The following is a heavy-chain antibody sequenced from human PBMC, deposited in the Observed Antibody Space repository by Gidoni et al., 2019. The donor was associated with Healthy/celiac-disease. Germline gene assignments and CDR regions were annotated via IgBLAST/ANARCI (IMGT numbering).Heavy chain of an antibody. CDR2: INHSGST. CDR1: GGSFSGYY. J-gene: IGHJ5*02. Sequence: QVQLQRWGAGLLKPSETLSLTCAVYGGSFSGYYWSWIRQPPGKGLEWIGEINHSGSTNYHPSLKSRVTISVDTSKNQFSLKLSSVTAADTAVYYCARGVRVTRNWFDPWGQGTLVTVSS. D-gene: IGHD1-26*01. V-gene: IGHV4-34*01. CDR3: ARGVRVTRNWFDP.